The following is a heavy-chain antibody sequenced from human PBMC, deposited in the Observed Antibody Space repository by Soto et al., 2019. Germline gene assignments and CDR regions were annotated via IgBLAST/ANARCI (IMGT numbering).Heavy chain of an antibody. CDR1: GFTFISNW. J-gene: IGHJ4*02. Sequence: EVQLVESGGGLVQPGGSLGLSMPASGFTFISNWRNWFPQAPGKGRWWVSRINSDGSSTSYADSVKGRFTISRDNAKNTLYLQMNSLRAEDTAVYYCVRTSLVVAAATREDYWGQGTLVTVSS. D-gene: IGHD2-15*01. CDR2: INSDGSST. CDR3: VRTSLVVAAATREDY. V-gene: IGHV3-74*01.